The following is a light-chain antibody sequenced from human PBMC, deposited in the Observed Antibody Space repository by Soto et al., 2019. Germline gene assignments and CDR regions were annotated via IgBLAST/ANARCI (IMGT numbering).Light chain of an antibody. V-gene: IGLV2-8*01. Sequence: QSVLTQPPSASGSPGQSVTISCTGTSSDVGAYDYVSWYQQHPGEAPELIIYEVNQRPSGVPDRFSGSKSGNTASLTVSGPQAEEGADYSCNPYSGSSNFGFFETGTKVP. CDR1: SSDVGAYDY. J-gene: IGLJ1*01. CDR3: NPYSGSSNFGF. CDR2: EVN.